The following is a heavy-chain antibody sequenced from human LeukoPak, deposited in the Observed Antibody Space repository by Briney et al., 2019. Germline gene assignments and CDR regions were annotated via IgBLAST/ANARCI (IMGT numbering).Heavy chain of an antibody. CDR1: GGSISISGYY. D-gene: IGHD6-13*01. CDR2: IDNSGTT. J-gene: IGHJ6*02. V-gene: IGHV4-31*03. CDR3: ARDQYISSFRYYGMDV. Sequence: PSETLSLTCTVSGGSISISGYYWTWIRQHPGKGLEWVGYIDNSGTTYYNPSLESRVTISADTSKNQFSLRLSFVTAADTAVYYCARDQYISSFRYYGMDVWGQGTTVTVSS.